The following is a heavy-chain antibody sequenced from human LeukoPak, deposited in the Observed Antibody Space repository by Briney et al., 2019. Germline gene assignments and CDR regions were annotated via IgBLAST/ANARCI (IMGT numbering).Heavy chain of an antibody. CDR3: ARLLVVQGVFDY. CDR2: IYYSGST. J-gene: IGHJ4*02. V-gene: IGHV4-59*08. D-gene: IGHD2-15*01. CDR1: GGSISSYY. Sequence: SETLSLTCTVSGGSISSYYWSWIRQPPGKGLERIGYIYYSGSTNYNPSLKSRVTISVDTSKNQFSLKLSSVTAADTAVYYCARLLVVQGVFDYWGQGTLVTVSS.